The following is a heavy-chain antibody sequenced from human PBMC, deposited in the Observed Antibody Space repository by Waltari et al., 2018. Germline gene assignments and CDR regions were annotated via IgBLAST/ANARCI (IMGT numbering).Heavy chain of an antibody. D-gene: IGHD3-10*01. J-gene: IGHJ4*02. CDR3: ARSIFRGVTAPDY. V-gene: IGHV3-23*04. CDR2: IRASGGDL. CDR1: GFPFSNSG. Sequence: EVQLVESGGALVQQGGSLTLSCAASGFPFSNSGMGWVRQAPGKGLEWVARIRASGGDLAYADSVEGRLIISRDNSKSTVYLQMNSLRVDDTAVYYCARSIFRGVTAPDYWGQGTLVTVSS.